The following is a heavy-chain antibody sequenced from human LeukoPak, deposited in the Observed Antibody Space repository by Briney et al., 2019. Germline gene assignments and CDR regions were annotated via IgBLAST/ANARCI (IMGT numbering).Heavy chain of an antibody. J-gene: IGHJ4*02. CDR1: GFTFSGYA. CDR3: AKVRGMTTVILRHFDY. D-gene: IGHD4-17*01. V-gene: IGHV3-23*01. CDR2: LSGSGGST. Sequence: GGSLRLSCAASGFTFSGYAMSCVRQAPGKGLEWVSVLSGSGGSTYYADSVKGRFTISRDNSKNTLFLQMNSLRAEDTAIYYCAKVRGMTTVILRHFDYWGQGTLVTVSS.